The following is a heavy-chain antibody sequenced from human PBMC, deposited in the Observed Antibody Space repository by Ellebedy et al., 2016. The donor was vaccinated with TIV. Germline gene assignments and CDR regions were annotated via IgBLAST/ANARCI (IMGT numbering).Heavy chain of an antibody. J-gene: IGHJ3*02. V-gene: IGHV3-33*01. CDR1: GLTFSSYG. Sequence: PGGSLRLSCAASGLTFSSYGMHWVRQAPGKGLEWVAVIWYDGSNKYYADSVKGRFTISRDNSKNTLYLQMNSLRAEDTAVYYCARFAVPSFNGNYYNDAFDIWGQGTMVTVSS. CDR2: IWYDGSNK. D-gene: IGHD1-26*01. CDR3: ARFAVPSFNGNYYNDAFDI.